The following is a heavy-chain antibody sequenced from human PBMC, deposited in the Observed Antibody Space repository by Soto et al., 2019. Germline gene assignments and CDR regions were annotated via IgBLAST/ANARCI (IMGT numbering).Heavy chain of an antibody. CDR1: GYAFTSYA. CDR2: INAGNGNT. J-gene: IGHJ4*02. Sequence: GASVKVSCKASGYAFTSYAMHWVRQAPGQRLEWMGWINAGNGNTKYSQKFQGRVTITRDTSASTAYMELSSLRSEDTAVYYCARVGLVVPFDYWGQGTLVTVPS. CDR3: ARVGLVVPFDY. V-gene: IGHV1-3*01. D-gene: IGHD2-15*01.